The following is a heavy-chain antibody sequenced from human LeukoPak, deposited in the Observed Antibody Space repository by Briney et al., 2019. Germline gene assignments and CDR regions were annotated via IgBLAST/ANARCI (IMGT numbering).Heavy chain of an antibody. CDR2: INPNSGGT. CDR3: ARDYRDMILRYYFDY. D-gene: IGHD3-16*01. Sequence: ASVKVSCKASGYTFTGYNMHWVRQAPGQGLEWMGWINPNSGGTNYAQKFQGRVTMTRDTSISTAYMELSRLRSDDTAVYYCARDYRDMILRYYFDYWGQGTLVTVSS. V-gene: IGHV1-2*02. J-gene: IGHJ4*02. CDR1: GYTFTGYN.